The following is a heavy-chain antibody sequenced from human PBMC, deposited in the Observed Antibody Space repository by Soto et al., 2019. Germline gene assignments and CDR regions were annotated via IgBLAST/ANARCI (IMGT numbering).Heavy chain of an antibody. D-gene: IGHD2-15*01. J-gene: IGHJ6*02. V-gene: IGHV3-23*01. CDR3: AKASGCSVGSCYSGYYCDGIDV. Sequence: GGSLRLSCAAPGFTFSSYAMSWVRQAPGKGLEWVSAISGSGGSTYYAASVKGRFTSSRDNSKNTLYLHMNSLRAEDTAVYYCAKASGCSVGSCYSGYYCDGIDVWGQGSTVTVS. CDR2: ISGSGGST. CDR1: GFTFSSYA.